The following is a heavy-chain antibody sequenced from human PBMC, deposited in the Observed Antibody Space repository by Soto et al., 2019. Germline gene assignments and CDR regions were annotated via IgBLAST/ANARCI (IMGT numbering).Heavy chain of an antibody. V-gene: IGHV1-8*01. CDR3: ARRAPKWRDYYGMDV. D-gene: IGHD2-8*01. J-gene: IGHJ6*02. CDR2: MNPNSGNT. Sequence: GASVKVSCKASGYTFTSYDINWVRQATGQGLEWMGWMNPNSGNTGHAQKFQGRVTMTRNTSISTAYMELSSLRSEDTAVYYCARRAPKWRDYYGMDVWGQGTTVTVSS. CDR1: GYTFTSYD.